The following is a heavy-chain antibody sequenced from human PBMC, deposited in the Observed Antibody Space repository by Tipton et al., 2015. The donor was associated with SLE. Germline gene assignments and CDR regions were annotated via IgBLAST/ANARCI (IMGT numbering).Heavy chain of an antibody. CDR2: IYYSGST. CDR3: ARVGSGVDY. Sequence: TLSLTCTVSGGSFSGYYWSWIRQPPGKGLEWIGYIYYSGSTNYNPSLKSRVTISVDTSKNQFSLKLSSVTAADTAVYYCARVGSGVDYWGQGTLVTVSS. J-gene: IGHJ4*02. V-gene: IGHV4-59*01. D-gene: IGHD3-10*01. CDR1: GGSFSGYY.